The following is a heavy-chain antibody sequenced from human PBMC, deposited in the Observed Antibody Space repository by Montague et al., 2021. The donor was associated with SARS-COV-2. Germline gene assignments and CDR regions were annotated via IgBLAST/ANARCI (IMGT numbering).Heavy chain of an antibody. CDR1: GGSINTYY. Sequence: SETLSLTCTVSGGSINTYYWSWIRQPPGKGLEWIGYIYTSGRTDYNPSLKSRLTISFNTSKNEFSLRLNSLTAADTAVYYCARDFPTGRYYFDFWGRGTLVIVSS. D-gene: IGHD3-10*01. CDR3: ARDFPTGRYYFDF. CDR2: IYTSGRT. J-gene: IGHJ4*02. V-gene: IGHV4-4*08.